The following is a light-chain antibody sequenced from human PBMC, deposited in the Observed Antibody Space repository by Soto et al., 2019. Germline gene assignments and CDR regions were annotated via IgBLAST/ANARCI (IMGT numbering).Light chain of an antibody. CDR2: DVS. CDR1: SSDIGGYNY. V-gene: IGLV2-14*01. J-gene: IGLJ3*02. CDR3: SSYTGRTNFEV. Sequence: QSVLTQPASVSGSPGQSIIISCTGTSSDIGGYNYVSWYQQHPGKAPKLMIYDVSNRPSGVSNRFSGSKSGNTASLTISGLQAEDEADYYCSSYTGRTNFEVFGGGTKVTVL.